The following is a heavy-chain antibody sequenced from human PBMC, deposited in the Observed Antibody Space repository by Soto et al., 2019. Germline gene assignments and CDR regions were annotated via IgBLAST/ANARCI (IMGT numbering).Heavy chain of an antibody. CDR3: AKDLTRQLAYGLDP. V-gene: IGHV1-2*02. Sequence: ASVKVSCKASGFSFTGYYIHWLRQAPGQGLEWMGWINAHPGGTECAQKFQGRVTLTRETSVATAYLTLTSLTSDDTALYYCAKDLTRQLAYGLDPWGQGTKVTVSS. CDR1: GFSFTGYY. D-gene: IGHD6-6*01. CDR2: INAHPGGT. J-gene: IGHJ5*02.